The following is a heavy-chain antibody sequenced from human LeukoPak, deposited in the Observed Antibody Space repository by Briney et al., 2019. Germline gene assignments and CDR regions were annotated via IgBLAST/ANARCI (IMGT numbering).Heavy chain of an antibody. CDR2: ITSSSSYT. CDR3: ARSYYGSQGNFDY. CDR1: GFTFSDYY. D-gene: IGHD3-10*01. J-gene: IGHJ4*02. V-gene: IGHV3-11*03. Sequence: PGGSLRLSCAASGFTFSDYYMSWIRQAPGQGLEWLSYITSSSSYTSYADSVTGRFTISRVNAKNSLYLQMNSLRVEDTAVYYCARSYYGSQGNFDYWGQGTLVTVSS.